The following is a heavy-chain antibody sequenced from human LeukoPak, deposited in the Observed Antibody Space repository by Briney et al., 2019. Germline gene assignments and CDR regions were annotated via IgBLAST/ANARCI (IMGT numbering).Heavy chain of an antibody. CDR2: INHSGST. V-gene: IGHV4-34*01. D-gene: IGHD6-6*01. CDR1: GGSFSGYY. CDR3: ARGLIEYSSSSIDY. J-gene: IGHJ4*02. Sequence: SETLSLTCAVYGGSFSGYYWSWIRQPPGKGLEWIGEINHSGSTNYNPSLKSRVTISVDTSKNQFSLKLSSVTAADTAVYYCARGLIEYSSSSIDYWGQGTLVTVSS.